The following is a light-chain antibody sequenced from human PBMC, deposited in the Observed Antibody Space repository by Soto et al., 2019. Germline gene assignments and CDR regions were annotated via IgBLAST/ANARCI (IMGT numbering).Light chain of an antibody. J-gene: IGKJ4*01. Sequence: DIQMTQSPSSLSASVGDRVTITFQASQDISNYLNWYQQKPGKAPKLLIYDASNLETGVPSRFSGIGSGTDFTFTISSLQPEDIATYYCQQYDNRLTFGGGTKVEIK. CDR1: QDISNY. CDR2: DAS. CDR3: QQYDNRLT. V-gene: IGKV1-33*01.